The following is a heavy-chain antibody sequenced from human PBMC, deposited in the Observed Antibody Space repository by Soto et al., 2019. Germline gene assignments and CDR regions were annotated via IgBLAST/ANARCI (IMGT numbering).Heavy chain of an antibody. CDR2: INSDGSST. CDR3: ARGKAHTLYYYYCYMDV. Sequence: PGGSLRLSCAASGFTFSSYWMHWVRQAPGKGLVWVSRINSDGSSTSYADSVKGRFTISRDNAKNTLYLQMNSLRAEDTAVYYCARGKAHTLYYYYCYMDVWGKGTTVTVSS. CDR1: GFTFSSYW. J-gene: IGHJ6*03. D-gene: IGHD2-2*02. V-gene: IGHV3-74*01.